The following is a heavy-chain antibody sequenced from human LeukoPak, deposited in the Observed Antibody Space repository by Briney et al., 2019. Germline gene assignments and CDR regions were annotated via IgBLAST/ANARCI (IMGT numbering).Heavy chain of an antibody. CDR1: GFTFDDYA. Sequence: GRSLRLSCAASGFTFDDYAMHWVRQAPGKGLEWVSGISWNSGSIGYADSVKGRFTISRDNAKNSLYLQMNSLRAEDTALYYCAKAGRDYWGQGTLVTVSS. CDR2: ISWNSGSI. CDR3: AKAGRDY. J-gene: IGHJ4*02. V-gene: IGHV3-9*01.